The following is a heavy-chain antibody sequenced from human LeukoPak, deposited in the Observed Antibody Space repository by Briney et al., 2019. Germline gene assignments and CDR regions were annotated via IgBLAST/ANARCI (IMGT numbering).Heavy chain of an antibody. J-gene: IGHJ3*02. D-gene: IGHD3-22*01. CDR1: GGSIRTDY. Sequence: SETLSLSCADSGGSIRTDYWSWVRQTPGKGLEYISYIYDSGSTNYYTSLKSRVTMSRDTSMNRFSLNLNSLTAADTAVYYCAGGVVPHGFDIWGQGTRVTVSS. CDR2: IYDSGST. CDR3: AGGVVPHGFDI. V-gene: IGHV4-59*01.